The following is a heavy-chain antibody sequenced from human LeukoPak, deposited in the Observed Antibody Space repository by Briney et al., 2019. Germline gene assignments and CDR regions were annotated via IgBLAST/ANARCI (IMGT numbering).Heavy chain of an antibody. D-gene: IGHD3-9*01. CDR1: GGSISSSSYY. Sequence: PSETLSLTCTVPGGSISSSSYYWGWIRQPPGKGLEWIGSIYYSGSTYYNPSLKSRVTISVDTSKNQFSLKLSSVTAADTAVYYCARLFDWLYFFDYWGQGTLVTVSS. CDR3: ARLFDWLYFFDY. J-gene: IGHJ4*02. CDR2: IYYSGST. V-gene: IGHV4-39*01.